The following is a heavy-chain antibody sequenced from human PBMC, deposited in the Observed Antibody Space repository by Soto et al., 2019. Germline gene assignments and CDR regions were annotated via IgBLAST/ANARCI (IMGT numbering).Heavy chain of an antibody. CDR3: ARRRYYVFYWFHX. Sequence: ASVKVSCKASGYTFTSYAMHWVRQAPGKRLEWMGLINACNGNTKYSQKFQGRVTITRDTSASTDYMELSSLRSEDTAVYYCARRRYYVFYWFHXWGQVTLVTVSX. J-gene: IGHJ5*02. CDR2: INACNGNT. V-gene: IGHV1-3*01. CDR1: GYTFTSYA. D-gene: IGHD3-3*01.